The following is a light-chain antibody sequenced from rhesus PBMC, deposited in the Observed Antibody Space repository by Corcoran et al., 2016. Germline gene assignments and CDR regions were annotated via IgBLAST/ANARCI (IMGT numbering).Light chain of an antibody. CDR2: AAS. CDR1: QGISSW. V-gene: IGKV1-18*01. CDR3: QQGYNTPFT. Sequence: DIQMTQSPSSLSASVGDKVTITCRASQGISSWLAWYQQKPGKAPKLLIYAASSLQSGVPSRFSDSGSGTDYTLTISSLQPEDFATYYCQQGYNTPFTFGPGTKLDIK. J-gene: IGKJ3*01.